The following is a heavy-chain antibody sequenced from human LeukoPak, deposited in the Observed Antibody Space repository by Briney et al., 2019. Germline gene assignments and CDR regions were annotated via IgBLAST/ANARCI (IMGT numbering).Heavy chain of an antibody. CDR1: GGSISSSSYY. CDR3: AGDRYYDSSDYYYAKYYFDY. J-gene: IGHJ4*02. D-gene: IGHD3-22*01. Sequence: PSETLSLTCTVSGGSISSSSYYWGWIRQPPGKGLEWIGSIYYSGSTYYNPSLKSRVTISVDTSKNQFSLKLSSVTAADTAVYYCAGDRYYDSSDYYYAKYYFDYWGQGTLVTVSS. CDR2: IYYSGST. V-gene: IGHV4-39*07.